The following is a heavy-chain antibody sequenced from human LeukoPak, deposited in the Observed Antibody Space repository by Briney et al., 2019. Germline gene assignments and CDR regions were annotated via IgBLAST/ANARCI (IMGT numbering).Heavy chain of an antibody. D-gene: IGHD2-8*01. V-gene: IGHV4-39*07. CDR3: ARSTKNRPAPYYYYYYMDV. CDR1: SASIRSSNYY. CDR2: IYYNGNT. J-gene: IGHJ6*03. Sequence: SETLSLTCTVSSASIRSSNYYWGWIRQPPGKGLEWIGSIYYNGNTYYNPSLKSRVTISVDTSKNQFSLKLSSVTAADTAVYYCARSTKNRPAPYYYYYYMDVWGKGTTVTIFS.